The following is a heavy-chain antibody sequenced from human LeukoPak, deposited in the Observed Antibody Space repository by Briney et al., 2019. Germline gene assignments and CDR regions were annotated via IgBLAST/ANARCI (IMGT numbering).Heavy chain of an antibody. CDR3: ARSGRDGYNLSAEYFQH. V-gene: IGHV4-59*01. CDR1: GDSISPYY. D-gene: IGHD5-24*01. J-gene: IGHJ1*01. Sequence: SETLSLTCTVSGDSISPYYWSWIRQPPGRGLEWIGYIYYTGMANYKPSLKGRLTMSLDTSKNQLSLILNSVTAADTAVYYCARSGRDGYNLSAEYFQHWGQGTLVTVSS. CDR2: IYYTGMA.